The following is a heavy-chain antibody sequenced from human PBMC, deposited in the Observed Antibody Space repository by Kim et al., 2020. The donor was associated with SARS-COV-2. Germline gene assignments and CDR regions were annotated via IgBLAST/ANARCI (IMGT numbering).Heavy chain of an antibody. D-gene: IGHD3-10*01. CDR3: ARRLSNTSGWGSHYCDL. Sequence: SETLSLTCAVYGGSFSDYYWSWIRQPPGKGLEWIGGINHSGRTNYNPSLKSRVTISVDTSKNQFSLKLTSVTAADAALYFCARRLSNTSGWGSHYCDLWG. CDR2: INHSGRT. CDR1: GGSFSDYY. V-gene: IGHV4-34*01. J-gene: IGHJ2*01.